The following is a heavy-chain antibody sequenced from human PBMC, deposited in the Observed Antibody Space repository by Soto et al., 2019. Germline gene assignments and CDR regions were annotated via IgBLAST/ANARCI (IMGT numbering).Heavy chain of an antibody. CDR3: ARHSTPYQYSGSPIAPTGFDP. Sequence: ASVKVSCKASGYTFTSYYMHWVRQAPGQGLEWMGIINPSGGSTSYAQKFQGRVTMTRDTSTSTVYMELSSLRSEDTAVYYCARHSTPYQYSGSPIAPTGFDPWGQGLLVTVSA. CDR2: INPSGGST. J-gene: IGHJ5*02. D-gene: IGHD5-12*01. CDR1: GYTFTSYY. V-gene: IGHV1-46*01.